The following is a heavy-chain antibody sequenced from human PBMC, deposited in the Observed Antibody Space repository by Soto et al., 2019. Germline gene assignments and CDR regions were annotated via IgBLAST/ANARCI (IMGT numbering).Heavy chain of an antibody. CDR2: ISGSSSGT. D-gene: IGHD2-15*01. V-gene: IGHV3-23*01. CDR1: GFNFGAYA. CDR3: TSARSSVEPGGFVEF. J-gene: IGHJ4*02. Sequence: EARLLESGGGLIQPGGSLRLACEASGFNFGAYAMSWVRQAPGKGLEWVSGISGSSSGTYYTDSVKGRFTISRDNSKNTVYLQMSSLRADDTALYYCTSARSSVEPGGFVEFWGQGTLVTVSS.